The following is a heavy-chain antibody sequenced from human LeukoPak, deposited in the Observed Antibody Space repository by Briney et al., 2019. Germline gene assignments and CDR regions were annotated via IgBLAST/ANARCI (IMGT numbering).Heavy chain of an antibody. D-gene: IGHD5-18*01. V-gene: IGHV3-21*04. Sequence: PGGSLRLSCAASGFTFSSYSMNWVRQAPGTGLEWVSSITSRSTYIYYADSVKGRFTISRDNAKNSLYLQMNSLRAEDTALYYCARGGKAMVTLSYYYYYMDVWGKGTTVTVSS. CDR1: GFTFSSYS. J-gene: IGHJ6*03. CDR3: ARGGKAMVTLSYYYYYMDV. CDR2: ITSRSTYI.